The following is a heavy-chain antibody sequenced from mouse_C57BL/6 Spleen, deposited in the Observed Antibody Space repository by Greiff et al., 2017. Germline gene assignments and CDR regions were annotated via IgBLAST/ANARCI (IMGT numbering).Heavy chain of an antibody. J-gene: IGHJ1*03. D-gene: IGHD1-1*01. CDR2: IHPNSGST. CDR3: ASQHYYGSSWYFDV. CDR1: GYTFTSYW. Sequence: QVQLQQPGAELVKPGASVKLSCKASGYTFTSYWMHWVKQRPGQGLEWIGMIHPNSGSTNYNEKFKSKATLTVDKSSSTAYMQLSSLTSEDSAVYYCASQHYYGSSWYFDVWGTGTTVTVSS. V-gene: IGHV1-64*01.